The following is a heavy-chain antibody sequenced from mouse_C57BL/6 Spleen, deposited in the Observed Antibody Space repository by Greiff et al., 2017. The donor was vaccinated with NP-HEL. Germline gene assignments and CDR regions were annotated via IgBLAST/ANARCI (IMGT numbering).Heavy chain of an antibody. V-gene: IGHV1-5*01. CDR3: TRRGPTYYGNPWYFDV. CDR2: IYPGTSDT. J-gene: IGHJ1*03. Sequence: EVKLMESGTVLARPGASVKMSCKTSGYTFTSYWMHWVKQRPGQGLEWIGAIYPGTSDTSYNQKFTGKAQLTAVTSSSTAYMELSSLTDEDSAVYYSTRRGPTYYGNPWYFDVWGTGTTVTVSS. CDR1: GYTFTSYW. D-gene: IGHD2-10*01.